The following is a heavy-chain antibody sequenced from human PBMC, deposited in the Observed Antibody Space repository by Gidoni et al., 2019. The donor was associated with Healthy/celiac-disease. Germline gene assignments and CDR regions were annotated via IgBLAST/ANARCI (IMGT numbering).Heavy chain of an antibody. D-gene: IGHD5-18*01. CDR2: IIPILGIA. J-gene: IGHJ4*02. CDR1: GGTFSSYA. Sequence: QVQLVQSGAEVKKPGSSVKVSCKASGGTFSSYAISWVRQAPGQGLEWMGRIIPILGIANYAQKFQGRVTITADKSTSTAYMELSSLRSEDTAVYYCARPGRGYSYGSFDYWGQGTLVTVSS. CDR3: ARPGRGYSYGSFDY. V-gene: IGHV1-69*04.